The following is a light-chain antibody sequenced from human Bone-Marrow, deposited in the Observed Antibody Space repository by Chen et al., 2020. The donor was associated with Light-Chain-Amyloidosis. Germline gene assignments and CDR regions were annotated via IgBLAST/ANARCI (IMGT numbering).Light chain of an antibody. CDR2: EVT. Sequence: QPALTQPASVSGSPGQSITISCTGTSSDVGGDNHVSWYQQHPDKAPKLMIYEVTNRPSWVPDRFSGSKSDNTASLTISGLQTEDEAGYFCSSYTITNTLVFGSGTRVTVL. J-gene: IGLJ1*01. V-gene: IGLV2-14*01. CDR1: SSDVGGDNH. CDR3: SSYTITNTLV.